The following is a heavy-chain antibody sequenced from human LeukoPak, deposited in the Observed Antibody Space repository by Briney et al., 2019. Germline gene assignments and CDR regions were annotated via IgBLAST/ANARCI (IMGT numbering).Heavy chain of an antibody. CDR1: GVSLNHYY. V-gene: IGHV4-4*07. CDR3: ARGLEVGAGRPLDY. D-gene: IGHD1-1*01. Sequence: SATLSLTCSVSGVSLNHYYWSWIRQPAGKGLEWIGRIHSTGATDYNPSLKSRLTMSVDTSRNEFSVKLNSVTVVDTAFYYCARGLEVGAGRPLDYWGQGTLVTVSS. CDR2: IHSTGAT. J-gene: IGHJ4*02.